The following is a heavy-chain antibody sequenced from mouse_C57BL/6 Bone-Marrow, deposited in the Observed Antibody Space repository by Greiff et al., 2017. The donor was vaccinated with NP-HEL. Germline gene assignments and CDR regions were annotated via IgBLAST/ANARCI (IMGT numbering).Heavy chain of an antibody. D-gene: IGHD5-1*01. CDR1: GFTFNTYA. V-gene: IGHV10-3*01. CDR3: VTRGVRAWFAY. Sequence: EVMLVESGGGLVQPKGSLKLSCAASGFTFNTYAMHWVRQAPGKGLEWVARIRSKSSNYATYYADSVKDRFTISTDDSQSMLYLHMNTLRTEDTAMYYCVTRGVRAWFAYWGQGTLVTVSA. CDR2: IRSKSSNYAT. J-gene: IGHJ3*01.